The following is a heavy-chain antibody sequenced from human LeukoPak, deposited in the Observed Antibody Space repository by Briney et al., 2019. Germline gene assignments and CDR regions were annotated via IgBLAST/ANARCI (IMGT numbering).Heavy chain of an antibody. J-gene: IGHJ4*02. CDR2: IKQDGSEK. V-gene: IGHV3-7*04. CDR3: ARVEGEITAAGFGPDY. Sequence: TGRSLRLSCAASGFTFSSYWMSWVRQAPGKGLEWVANIKQDGSEKHYVDSVEGRFTISRDNARNSLYLQMNSLRGEDTAVYYCARVEGEITAAGFGPDYWGQGTLVTVSS. CDR1: GFTFSSYW. D-gene: IGHD6-13*01.